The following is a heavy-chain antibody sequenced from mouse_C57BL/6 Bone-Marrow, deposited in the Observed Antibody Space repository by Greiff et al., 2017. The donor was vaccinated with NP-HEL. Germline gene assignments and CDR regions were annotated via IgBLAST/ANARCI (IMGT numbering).Heavy chain of an antibody. Sequence: EVQLVESGGGLVKPGGSLKLSCAASGFTFSDYGMHWVRQAPEKGLECVAYISRGSSTIYYADTVKGRFPISSDNAKNTLFRQMTSLRSEDTAMYYCAYYYGSSGDYYAMDYWGQGTSVTVSS. CDR3: AYYYGSSGDYYAMDY. V-gene: IGHV5-17*01. D-gene: IGHD1-1*01. J-gene: IGHJ4*01. CDR2: ISRGSSTI. CDR1: GFTFSDYG.